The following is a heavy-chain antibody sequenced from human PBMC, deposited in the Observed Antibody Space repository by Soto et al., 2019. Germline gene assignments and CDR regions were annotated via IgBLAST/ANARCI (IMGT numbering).Heavy chain of an antibody. Sequence: QLLLQESGPGLVKPSETLSLTCTVSGGSILDSTYYWAWIRQSPGKGLEWIGTIFYSGGTFYTPSLKSRVTMSVDTSNNHFSRKLSSVTAAETAVYYCARQASGYYYGWFNPWGQRPLVTVS. D-gene: IGHD3-22*01. CDR2: IFYSGGT. CDR1: GGSILDSTYY. J-gene: IGHJ5*02. V-gene: IGHV4-39*01. CDR3: ARQASGYYYGWFNP.